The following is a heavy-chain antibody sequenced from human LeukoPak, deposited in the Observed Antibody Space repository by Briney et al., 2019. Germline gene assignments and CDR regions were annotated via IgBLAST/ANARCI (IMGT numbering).Heavy chain of an antibody. V-gene: IGHV4-34*01. CDR2: INHRGDT. Sequence: SGTLSLTCAVYGGSFSAYYWSWIRQSPGKGLEWIAEINHRGDTNYNPSVKSRVSISVDTPKNQFSLKVTSLTAADTAVYYCARGPTISETGYFDYWGQGTLVTVSS. D-gene: IGHD1-1*01. CDR3: ARGPTISETGYFDY. CDR1: GGSFSAYY. J-gene: IGHJ4*03.